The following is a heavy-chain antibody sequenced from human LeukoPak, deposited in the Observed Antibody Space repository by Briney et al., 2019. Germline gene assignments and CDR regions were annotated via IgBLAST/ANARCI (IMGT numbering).Heavy chain of an antibody. V-gene: IGHV1-2*06. J-gene: IGHJ4*02. CDR3: ARENFYYSFDY. D-gene: IGHD4-11*01. CDR1: GYTFTGYY. CDR2: ISPNSGGT. Sequence: ASVKVSCKASGYTFTGYYIHWVRQAPGQGLEWMGRISPNSGGTNYAQKFQGRVTMTRDTSISTAYMELSRLRSDDTAVYYCARENFYYSFDYWGQGTLVTVSS.